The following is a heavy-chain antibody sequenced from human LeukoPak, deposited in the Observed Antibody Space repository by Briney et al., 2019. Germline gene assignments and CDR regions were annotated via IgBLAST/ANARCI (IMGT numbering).Heavy chain of an antibody. J-gene: IGHJ4*02. CDR1: GGSISSGSYY. V-gene: IGHV4-61*02. CDR2: IYTSGST. Sequence: SQTLSLTCTVSGGSISSGSYYWSWIRQPAGKGLEWIGRIYTSGSTNYNPSLKSRVTISVDTSKNQFSLKLSSVTAADTAVYYCARVGERYCSSTSCSLDYWGQGTLVTVSS. CDR3: ARVGERYCSSTSCSLDY. D-gene: IGHD2-2*01.